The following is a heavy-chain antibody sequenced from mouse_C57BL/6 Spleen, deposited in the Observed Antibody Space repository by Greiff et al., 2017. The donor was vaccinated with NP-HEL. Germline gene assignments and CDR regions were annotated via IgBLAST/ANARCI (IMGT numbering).Heavy chain of an antibody. CDR1: GFNIQDAY. CDR3: TTGSSYRYFDV. V-gene: IGHV14-4*01. D-gene: IGHD1-1*01. Sequence: EVQLQQSGAELVRPGASVKLSCPASGFNIQDAYLPWVQQRPEPGLEWIGWIDPENGDTEYASKFQGKATITADTSSNTAYLQLSSLTSEDTAVYYCTTGSSYRYFDVWGTGTTVTVSS. J-gene: IGHJ1*03. CDR2: IDPENGDT.